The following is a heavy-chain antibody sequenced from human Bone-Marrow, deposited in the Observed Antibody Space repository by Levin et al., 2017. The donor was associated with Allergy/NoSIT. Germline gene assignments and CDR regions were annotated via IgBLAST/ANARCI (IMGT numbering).Heavy chain of an antibody. J-gene: IGHJ3*02. V-gene: IGHV7-4-1*02. CDR2: INTNTGNT. D-gene: IGHD3-3*01. CDR1: GYTFTSYA. CDR3: ARDWRGYYDFWSGYSEGTNAFDI. Sequence: ASVKVSCKASGYTFTSYAMNWVRQAPGQGLEWMGWINTNTGNTTYAQGFTGRFVFSLDTSVSTAYLQISSLKAEDTAVYYCARDWRGYYDFWSGYSEGTNAFDIWGQGTMVTVSS.